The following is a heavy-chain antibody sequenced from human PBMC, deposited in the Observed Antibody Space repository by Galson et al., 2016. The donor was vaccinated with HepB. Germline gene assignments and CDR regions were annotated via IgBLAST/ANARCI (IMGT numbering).Heavy chain of an antibody. CDR3: ARLSPARDLWSREFYDY. J-gene: IGHJ4*02. CDR1: GASVTDYY. CDR2: FYITGTT. V-gene: IGHV4-4*07. Sequence: SETLSLTCAVSGASVTDYYWSWIRQPAGKGLEWVGRFYITGTTNYHPSLRSRVAMSVDTSANLFALKLVSVTAADTAIYYCARLSPARDLWSREFYDYWGQGALVTVSS. D-gene: IGHD3-10*01.